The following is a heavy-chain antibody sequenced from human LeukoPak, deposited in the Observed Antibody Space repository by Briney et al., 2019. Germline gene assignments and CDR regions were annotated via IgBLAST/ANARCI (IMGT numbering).Heavy chain of an antibody. Sequence: RPGGSLRLSCAASGFTFDDYTMHWVRQAPGKGLEWVSLISWDGGSTYYADSVKGRFTISRDNSKNSLYLQMNSLRTEDTALYYCAKVYGRSSSSWSLFFDYWGQGTLVTVSS. D-gene: IGHD6-13*01. CDR2: ISWDGGST. V-gene: IGHV3-43*01. CDR1: GFTFDDYT. J-gene: IGHJ4*02. CDR3: AKVYGRSSSSWSLFFDY.